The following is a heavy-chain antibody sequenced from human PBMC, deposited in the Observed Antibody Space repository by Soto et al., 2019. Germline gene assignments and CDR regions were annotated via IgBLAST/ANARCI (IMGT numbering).Heavy chain of an antibody. Sequence: ASVKVFCKASGYTFTSYGISWVRQAPGQGLEWMGWISAYNGNTNYAQKLQGRVTMTTDTSTSTAYMELRSLRSDDTAVYYCARDRSGSYLEDPPSFDYWGQGTLVTVSS. CDR2: ISAYNGNT. CDR3: ARDRSGSYLEDPPSFDY. CDR1: GYTFTSYG. V-gene: IGHV1-18*01. J-gene: IGHJ4*02. D-gene: IGHD1-26*01.